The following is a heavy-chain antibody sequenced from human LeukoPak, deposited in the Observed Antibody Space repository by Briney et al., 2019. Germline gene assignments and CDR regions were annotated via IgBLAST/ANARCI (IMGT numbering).Heavy chain of an antibody. CDR1: GYTFTSYD. V-gene: IGHV1-8*01. J-gene: IGHJ4*02. Sequence: ASVKVSCKASGYTFTSYDINWVRQATGQGLEWMGWMNPNTGRTGSAQKFQGRVTITADTSTDTAYMELSSLRSEDTAVYYCATAVITSLDYWGQGTLVTVSS. CDR2: MNPNTGRT. CDR3: ATAVITSLDY. D-gene: IGHD3-22*01.